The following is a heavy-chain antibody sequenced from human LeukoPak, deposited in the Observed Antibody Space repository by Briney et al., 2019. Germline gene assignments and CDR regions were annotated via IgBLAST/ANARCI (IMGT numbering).Heavy chain of an antibody. Sequence: SETLSLTCTVSGGSISSYYWSWIRQPAGKGLEWIGRIYTSGSTNYNPSLKSRVTMSVDTSKNQFSLKLSSVTAADTAVYYCARDRVYGSGLGYYFDYWGQGTLVTVSS. CDR3: ARDRVYGSGLGYYFDY. J-gene: IGHJ4*02. D-gene: IGHD3-10*01. CDR1: GGSISSYY. CDR2: IYTSGST. V-gene: IGHV4-4*07.